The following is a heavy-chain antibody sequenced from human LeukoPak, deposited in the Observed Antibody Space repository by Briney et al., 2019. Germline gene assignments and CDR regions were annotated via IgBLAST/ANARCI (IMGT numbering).Heavy chain of an antibody. CDR2: VSAVSNYI. D-gene: IGHD6-19*01. CDR3: ARQQWLVAFDY. CDR1: GFTFSAYT. J-gene: IGHJ4*02. Sequence: GGSLRLSCAASGFTFSAYTMAWVRQAPGRGLEWVSSVSAVSNYIYYADSVKGRFTISRDNAKNSLYLQMNSLRAEDTAVYYCARQQWLVAFDYWGQGTLVTVSS. V-gene: IGHV3-21*04.